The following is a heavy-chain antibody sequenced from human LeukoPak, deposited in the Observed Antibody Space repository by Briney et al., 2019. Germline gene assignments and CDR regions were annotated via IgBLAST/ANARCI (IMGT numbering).Heavy chain of an antibody. CDR1: GFTFSDYY. D-gene: IGHD1-7*01. Sequence: GGSLGLSCAASGFTFSDYYMSWIRQAPGKGLEWVSYISSSGSTIYYADSVKGRFTISRDNAKNSLYLQMNSLRAEDTAVYYCARDRARVNYANGAFDIWGQGTMVTVSS. J-gene: IGHJ3*02. V-gene: IGHV3-11*01. CDR3: ARDRARVNYANGAFDI. CDR2: ISSSGSTI.